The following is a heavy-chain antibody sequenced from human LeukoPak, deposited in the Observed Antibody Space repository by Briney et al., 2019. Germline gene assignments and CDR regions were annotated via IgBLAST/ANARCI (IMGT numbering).Heavy chain of an antibody. D-gene: IGHD3-22*01. V-gene: IGHV1-18*01. Sequence: ASVKVSCKASGYTFTSYGISWVRQAPGQGLEWMGWISANNGNTNYAQKLQGRVTMTTDTSTSTAYMELRSLRSDDTAVYYCAREVYYYDSSGIGNYFDYWGQGTLVTVSS. CDR1: GYTFTSYG. CDR2: ISANNGNT. J-gene: IGHJ4*02. CDR3: AREVYYYDSSGIGNYFDY.